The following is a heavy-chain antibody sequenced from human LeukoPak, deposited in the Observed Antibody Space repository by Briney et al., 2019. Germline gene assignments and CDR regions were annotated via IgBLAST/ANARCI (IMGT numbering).Heavy chain of an antibody. J-gene: IGHJ4*02. CDR3: AKDQSSNWYVTYFDY. Sequence: GWSLRLSCAASGFTFSRYGMHWVRQAPGKGLEWVAFIRYDESNKYHADSVKGRFTISRDNSKNTLYLQMNSLRAEDTAVYYCAKDQSSNWYVTYFDYWGQGTLVTVSS. D-gene: IGHD6-13*01. V-gene: IGHV3-30*02. CDR1: GFTFSRYG. CDR2: IRYDESNK.